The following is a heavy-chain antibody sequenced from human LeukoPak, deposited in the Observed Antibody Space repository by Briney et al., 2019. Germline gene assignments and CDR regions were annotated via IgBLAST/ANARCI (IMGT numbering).Heavy chain of an antibody. Sequence: GGSLRLSCAASGFTFSSYWMRWVRQAPGKGLVWVSRINSDGSSTSYADSVKGRFTISRDNAKNTLYLQMNSLRAEDTAVYYCARATHITGTTYWGQGTLVTVSS. J-gene: IGHJ4*02. D-gene: IGHD1-7*01. V-gene: IGHV3-74*01. CDR2: INSDGSST. CDR3: ARATHITGTTY. CDR1: GFTFSSYW.